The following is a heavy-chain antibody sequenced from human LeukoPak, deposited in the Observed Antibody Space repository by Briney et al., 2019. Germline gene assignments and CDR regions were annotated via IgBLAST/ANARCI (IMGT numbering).Heavy chain of an antibody. CDR3: ARPRGWGNWFDP. Sequence: GGSLRLSCAASGFTFSSYGMHWVRQAPGKGLEWVAVISYDGSNKYYADSVKGRFTISRDNSKNTLYLQMNSLRAEDTAVYYCARPRGWGNWFDPWGQGTLVTVSS. D-gene: IGHD6-19*01. V-gene: IGHV3-30*03. CDR2: ISYDGSNK. J-gene: IGHJ5*02. CDR1: GFTFSSYG.